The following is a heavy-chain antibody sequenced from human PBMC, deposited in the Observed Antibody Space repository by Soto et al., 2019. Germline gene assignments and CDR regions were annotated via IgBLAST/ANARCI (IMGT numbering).Heavy chain of an antibody. CDR1: GASISSSTFY. CDR3: VRHAPYRSGWANRNDY. D-gene: IGHD6-19*01. J-gene: IGHJ4*02. V-gene: IGHV4-39*01. Sequence: QLQLQESGPGLVKPSETLSLTCTVSGASISSSTFYWGWIRQPPGKGLEWIGTVYYSGSAYYNPSLQRRLTISGDTSKNQSSLKLSSVTAADTALYYCVRHAPYRSGWANRNDYWGQGTLVTVSS. CDR2: VYYSGSA.